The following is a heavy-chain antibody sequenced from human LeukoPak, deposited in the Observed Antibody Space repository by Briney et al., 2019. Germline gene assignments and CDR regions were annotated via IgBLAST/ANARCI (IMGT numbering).Heavy chain of an antibody. D-gene: IGHD4-17*01. CDR1: GFTFSSYS. CDR3: AKDNGDYVGDAFDI. Sequence: GGSLRLSCAASGFTFSSYSMNWVRQAPGKGLEWVSSISSSSSYIYYADSVKGRFTISRDNAKNSLYLQMNSLRAEDTAVYYCAKDNGDYVGDAFDIWGQGTMVTVSS. J-gene: IGHJ3*02. V-gene: IGHV3-21*01. CDR2: ISSSSSYI.